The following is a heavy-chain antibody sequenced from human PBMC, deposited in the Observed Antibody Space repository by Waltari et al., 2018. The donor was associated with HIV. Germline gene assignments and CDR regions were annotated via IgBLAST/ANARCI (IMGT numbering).Heavy chain of an antibody. D-gene: IGHD2-2*01. CDR1: GFTFPSYW. CDR3: ARVRGYSCWD. Sequence: EVQLVESGGGLVQPGGSLRLACGASGFTFPSYWRSWVRQAPGKGLEWVANIKQDGSEKYYVDSMKGRFTISRDNAKNSLYLQMNSLRAEDTAVYYCARVRGYSCWDWGQGTLVTVSS. CDR2: IKQDGSEK. J-gene: IGHJ4*02. V-gene: IGHV3-7*01.